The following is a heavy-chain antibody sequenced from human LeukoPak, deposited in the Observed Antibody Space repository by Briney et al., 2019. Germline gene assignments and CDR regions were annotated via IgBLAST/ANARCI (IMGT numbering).Heavy chain of an antibody. CDR2: IYYSGST. V-gene: IGHV4-59*08. Sequence: SETLSLTCTVSGGSISSYYWSWIRQPPGKGLEWIGYIYYSGSTNYNPSLKSRVTISVDTSKNQFSLKLSSVTAADTAVYYCARQARGYYDSSGYYTAEYFQHWGQGTLVTVSS. CDR3: ARQARGYYDSSGYYTAEYFQH. D-gene: IGHD3-22*01. J-gene: IGHJ1*01. CDR1: GGSISSYY.